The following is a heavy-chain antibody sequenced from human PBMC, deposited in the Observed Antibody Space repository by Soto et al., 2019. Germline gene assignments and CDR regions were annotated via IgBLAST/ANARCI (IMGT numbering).Heavy chain of an antibody. V-gene: IGHV3-23*01. Sequence: GGSLRLSCAASGGTFSSYAMSWVRQAPGKGLEWVSAISGSGGSTYYADSVKGRFTISRDNSKNTLYLQMNSLRAEDTAVYYCAKPLHQLGYCSGGSCYSVAPPFDYWGQGTLVTVSS. CDR2: ISGSGGST. J-gene: IGHJ4*02. CDR1: GGTFSSYA. D-gene: IGHD2-15*01. CDR3: AKPLHQLGYCSGGSCYSVAPPFDY.